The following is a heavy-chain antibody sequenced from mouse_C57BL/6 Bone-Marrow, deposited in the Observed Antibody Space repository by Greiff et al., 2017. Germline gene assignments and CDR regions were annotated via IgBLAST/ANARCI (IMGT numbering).Heavy chain of an antibody. CDR1: ISLSTSGMGL. CDR2: WNNDNY. J-gene: IGHJ4*01. Sequence: QVTLKVSGPGILQPSQTLSLACTFSGISLSTSGMGLSWLRKPSGKALEWLASIWNNDNYYNPSLKSRLTISKETSNYQVFRKLTSVDTADSATYYGAWRASTELRPVYYAMDYWGQGTSVTVSS. CDR3: WRASTELRPVYYAMDY. D-gene: IGHD3-2*02. V-gene: IGHV8-2*01.